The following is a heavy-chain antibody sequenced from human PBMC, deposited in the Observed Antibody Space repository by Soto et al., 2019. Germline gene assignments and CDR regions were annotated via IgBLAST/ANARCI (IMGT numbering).Heavy chain of an antibody. D-gene: IGHD5-12*01. Sequence: PSETLSLTCAVYGGSFSGYYWSWIRQPPGKGLEWIGEINHSGSTNYNPSLKSRVTISVDTSKNQFSLKLSSVTAADTAVYYCARGALGGYSGYGVFDYWGQGTLVTVSS. CDR3: ARGALGGYSGYGVFDY. CDR2: INHSGST. J-gene: IGHJ4*02. CDR1: GGSFSGYY. V-gene: IGHV4-34*01.